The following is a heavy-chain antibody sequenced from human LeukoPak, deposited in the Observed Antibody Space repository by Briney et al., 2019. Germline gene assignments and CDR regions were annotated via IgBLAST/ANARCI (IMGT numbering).Heavy chain of an antibody. D-gene: IGHD3-3*01. CDR2: IDYSGYT. CDR3: ARQTIERSLGGVPGFFDP. Sequence: PPETLSLTCTASGDDIERGAYCWVWIRQPPGGGLECIASIDYSGYTYYDPSFKSRVSLSVDTAKSQFSLKLTSVTAADTAIYYCARQTIERSLGGVPGFFDPWGQGILVTVSS. J-gene: IGHJ5*02. V-gene: IGHV4-39*07. CDR1: GDDIERGAYC.